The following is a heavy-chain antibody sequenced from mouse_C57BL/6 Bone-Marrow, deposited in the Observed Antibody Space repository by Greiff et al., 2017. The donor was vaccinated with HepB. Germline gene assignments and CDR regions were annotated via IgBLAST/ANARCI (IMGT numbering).Heavy chain of an antibody. V-gene: IGHV5-9-1*02. Sequence: EVKLMESGEGLVKPGGSLKLSCAASGFTFSSYAMSWVRQTPEKRLEWVAYISSGGDYIYYADTVKGRFTISRDNARNTLYLQMSSLKSEDTAMYYCTRAFYYGNAYWGQGTLVTVSA. D-gene: IGHD2-1*01. CDR3: TRAFYYGNAY. CDR2: ISSGGDYI. CDR1: GFTFSSYA. J-gene: IGHJ3*01.